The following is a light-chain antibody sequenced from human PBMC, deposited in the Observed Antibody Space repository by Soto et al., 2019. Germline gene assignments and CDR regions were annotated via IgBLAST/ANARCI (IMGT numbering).Light chain of an antibody. CDR1: QGISNF. J-gene: IGKJ4*01. Sequence: DIPMTQSPSSLSASVGDTVTITCRASQGISNFLAWYQQKPGKVPKLMIYGASTLQSGVPSRFSGSRSGTDFTLTISSLQPEDVATYYCQKYNSAPLTFGGGTKVDIK. CDR2: GAS. CDR3: QKYNSAPLT. V-gene: IGKV1-27*01.